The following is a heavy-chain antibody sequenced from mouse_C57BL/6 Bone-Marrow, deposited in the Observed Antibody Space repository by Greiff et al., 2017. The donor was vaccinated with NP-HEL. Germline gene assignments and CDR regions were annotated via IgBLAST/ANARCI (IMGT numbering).Heavy chain of an antibody. V-gene: IGHV1-22*01. CDR2: INPNNGGT. CDR3: APDHYYAMDY. J-gene: IGHJ4*01. Sequence: VQLKESGPELVKPGASVKMSCKASGYTFTDYNMHWVKQSHGKSLEWIGYINPNNGGTSYNQKFKGKATLTVNKSSSTAYMELRSLTSEDSAVYYCAPDHYYAMDYWGQGTSVTVSS. CDR1: GYTFTDYN.